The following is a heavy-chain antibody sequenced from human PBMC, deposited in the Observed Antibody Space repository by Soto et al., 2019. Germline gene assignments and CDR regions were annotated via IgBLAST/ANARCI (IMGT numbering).Heavy chain of an antibody. D-gene: IGHD2-21*02. V-gene: IGHV3-30-3*01. CDR2: ISYDGSNK. CDR1: GFTLSSYA. J-gene: IGHJ3*02. CDR3: ARRVVTPQGAFDI. Sequence: RRLSCAASGFTLSSYAIHWVRQAPGKGLEWVAVISYDGSNKYYADSVKGRFTISRENSKNTLYLQMNSLRAEDTAVYYCARRVVTPQGAFDIWGQLKMVAV.